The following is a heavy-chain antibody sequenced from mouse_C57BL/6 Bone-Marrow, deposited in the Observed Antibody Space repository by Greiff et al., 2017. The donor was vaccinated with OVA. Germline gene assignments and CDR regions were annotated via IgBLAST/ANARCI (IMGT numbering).Heavy chain of an antibody. CDR2: IYPRSGNT. V-gene: IGHV1-81*01. CDR3: AKVDYSWFAY. J-gene: IGHJ3*01. Sequence: VQLQQSGAELARPGASVKLSCKASGYTFTSYGISWVKQRTGQGLEWIGEIYPRSGNTYYNEKFKGKATLTADKSSSTAYMELRSRTSEDSAVYFCAKVDYSWFAYWGQGTLVTVSA. D-gene: IGHD2-4*01. CDR1: GYTFTSYG.